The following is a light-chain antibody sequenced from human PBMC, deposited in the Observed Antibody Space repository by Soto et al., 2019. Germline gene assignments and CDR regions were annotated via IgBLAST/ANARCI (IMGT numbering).Light chain of an antibody. V-gene: IGKV3-15*01. CDR3: QQYNNWPPWT. CDR1: QSVSSN. CDR2: GAS. Sequence: ERVIIPSSAALSVSQGERATLSCRASQSVSSNLAWYQQKPGQAPRLLIYGASTRATGIPARLSGSGSGTEFTLTISSLQSEDFAVYYCQQYNNWPPWTFGQGTKVDIK. J-gene: IGKJ1*01.